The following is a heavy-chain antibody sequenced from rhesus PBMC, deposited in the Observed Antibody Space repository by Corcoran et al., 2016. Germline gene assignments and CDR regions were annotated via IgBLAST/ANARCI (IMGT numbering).Heavy chain of an antibody. Sequence: QVQLQESGPGLVKPSETLPLTCPVSGASISRNYWSWIRQAQGKGMEWIGRNNGNGGSNDDNPPVKSRVNSSIDAVKNQFALKLSSVTAADTAVYYCARDPYGNYGLTYGLDSWGQGVVVTVSS. CDR2: NNGNGGSN. CDR1: GASISRNY. V-gene: IGHV4S2*01. CDR3: ARDPYGNYGLTYGLDS. J-gene: IGHJ6*01. D-gene: IGHD4-35*01.